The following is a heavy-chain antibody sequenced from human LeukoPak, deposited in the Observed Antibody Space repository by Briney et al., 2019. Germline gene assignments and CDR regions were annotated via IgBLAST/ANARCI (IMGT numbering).Heavy chain of an antibody. CDR2: VNPNSGGT. D-gene: IGHD3-10*01. V-gene: IGHV1-2*02. Sequence: ASVKASCKASGYTFTDSYMHWVRQAPGQGLEWMGWVNPNSGGTNYAQDFQGRVTMTRDTSLNTVYMELSRLRSEDTAVYYCARGPGSAFDFWGQGTMVTVSS. CDR1: GYTFTDSY. J-gene: IGHJ3*01. CDR3: ARGPGSAFDF.